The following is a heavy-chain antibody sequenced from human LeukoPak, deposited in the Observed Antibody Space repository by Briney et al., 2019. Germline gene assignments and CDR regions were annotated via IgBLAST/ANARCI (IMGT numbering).Heavy chain of an antibody. D-gene: IGHD3-22*01. V-gene: IGHV1-46*01. CDR2: INPSGGST. CDR3: ARDGSVSSGYPNY. CDR1: GGTFSSYA. J-gene: IGHJ4*02. Sequence: GASVKVSCKASGGTFSSYAISWVRQAPGQGPEWMGIINPSGGSTSYAQKFQGRVTMTRDTSTSTVYMELSSLRSEDTAVYYCARDGSVSSGYPNYWGQGTLVTVSS.